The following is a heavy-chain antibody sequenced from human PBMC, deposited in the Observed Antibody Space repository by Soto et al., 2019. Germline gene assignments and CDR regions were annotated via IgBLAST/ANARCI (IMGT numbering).Heavy chain of an antibody. CDR2: INAGNGNT. D-gene: IGHD3-16*02. CDR3: ARDLSDYVWGSYRQEFDP. V-gene: IGHV1-3*01. Sequence: ASVKVSCKASGYTFTSYAMHWVRQAPGQRLEWMGWINAGNGNTKYSQKFQGRVTITRDTSASTAYMELSSLRSEDTAVYYCARDLSDYVWGSYRQEFDPWGQGTLVTVSS. J-gene: IGHJ5*02. CDR1: GYTFTSYA.